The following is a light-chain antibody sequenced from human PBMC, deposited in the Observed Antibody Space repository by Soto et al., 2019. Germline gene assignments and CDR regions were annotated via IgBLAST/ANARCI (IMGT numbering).Light chain of an antibody. CDR1: SSNIGNNA. CDR3: AAWDDSLNGYV. J-gene: IGLJ1*01. Sequence: QSVLTQPPSVSGAPRQRVTISCSGSSSNIGNNAVNWYQQLPGKAPKLLIYYDDLLPSGVSDRFSASKSGTSASLAISGLQSEDEADYYCAAWDDSLNGYVFGSGTKLTVL. CDR2: YDD. V-gene: IGLV1-36*01.